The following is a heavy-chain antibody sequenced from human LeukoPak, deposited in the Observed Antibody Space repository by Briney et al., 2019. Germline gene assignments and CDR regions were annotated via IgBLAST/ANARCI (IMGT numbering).Heavy chain of an antibody. Sequence: GASVKVSCKASGYTFTGYYMHWVRQAPGQGLEWMGWINPNSGGTNYAQKFQGRVTMTRDTSISTAYMELSRLRSDDTAVYYCARRIDRGWGSMFDPWGQGTLVTVSS. CDR2: INPNSGGT. J-gene: IGHJ5*02. D-gene: IGHD3-16*01. V-gene: IGHV1-2*02. CDR3: ARRIDRGWGSMFDP. CDR1: GYTFTGYY.